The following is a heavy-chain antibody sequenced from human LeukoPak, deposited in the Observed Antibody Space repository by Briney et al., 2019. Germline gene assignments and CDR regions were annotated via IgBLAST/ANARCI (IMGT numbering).Heavy chain of an antibody. D-gene: IGHD3-22*01. Sequence: GGSLRLSCAASGFAFSTYAMSWVRQAPGKGLEWVSSISGSGSNTYYADSVKGQFTISRDSSKSTLYLQMNSLRAEDTAVYYCAKDWDSSGSGYYHIDYWGQGTLVTVSS. CDR1: GFAFSTYA. CDR2: ISGSGSNT. CDR3: AKDWDSSGSGYYHIDY. V-gene: IGHV3-23*01. J-gene: IGHJ4*02.